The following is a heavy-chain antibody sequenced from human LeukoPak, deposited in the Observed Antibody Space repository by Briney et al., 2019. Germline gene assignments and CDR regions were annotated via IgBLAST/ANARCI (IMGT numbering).Heavy chain of an antibody. Sequence: GASVKVSCKASGYTFTSYGISWVRQAPGQWLEWMGWISAYNGNTNYAQKLQGRVTMTTDTSTSTAYMELRSLRSDDTAVYYCARDCSGGSCCLYFDYWGQGTLVTVSS. V-gene: IGHV1-18*01. CDR2: ISAYNGNT. J-gene: IGHJ4*02. CDR3: ARDCSGGSCCLYFDY. CDR1: GYTFTSYG. D-gene: IGHD2-15*01.